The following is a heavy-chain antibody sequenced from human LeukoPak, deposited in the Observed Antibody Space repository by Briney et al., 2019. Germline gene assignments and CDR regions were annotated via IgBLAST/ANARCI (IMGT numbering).Heavy chain of an antibody. J-gene: IGHJ4*02. CDR2: ISSSSSYI. CDR3: ARTLGYGDSGFDY. V-gene: IGHV3-21*01. D-gene: IGHD4-17*01. Sequence: GGSLRLSCAASGFTFSSYSMNWVRQAPGKGLEWVSSISSSSSYIYYADSVKGRFTISRDNAKNSLYLQMNSLRAEDAAVYYCARTLGYGDSGFDYWGQGTLVTVSS. CDR1: GFTFSSYS.